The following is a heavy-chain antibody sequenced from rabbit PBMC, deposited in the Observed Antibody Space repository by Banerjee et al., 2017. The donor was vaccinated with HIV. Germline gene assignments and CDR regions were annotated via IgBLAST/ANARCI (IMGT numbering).Heavy chain of an antibody. J-gene: IGHJ4*01. CDR2: IGGGSAGVT. CDR3: AREAGSSTYPDYFDL. V-gene: IGHV1S45*01. CDR1: GFSFSSNYY. Sequence: QEQLEESGGDLVKPGASLTLTCTASGFSFSSNYYMCWVRQAPGKGLEWIASIGGGSAGVTYYAGWAKGRFTISKTSSTTVILQMTSLTAADTATYFCAREAGSSTYPDYFDLWGPGTLVTVS. D-gene: IGHD4-2*01.